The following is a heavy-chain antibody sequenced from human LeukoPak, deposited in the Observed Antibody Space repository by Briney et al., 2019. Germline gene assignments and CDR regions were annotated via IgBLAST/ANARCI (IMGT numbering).Heavy chain of an antibody. J-gene: IGHJ4*02. CDR2: IWYDGSNK. V-gene: IGHV3-33*01. D-gene: IGHD3-9*01. CDR3: AAALRYFDCLDY. CDR1: GFTFSSYG. Sequence: GGSLRLSCAASGFTFSSYGMHWVRQAPGKGLEWVAVIWYDGSNKYYADSVKGRFTISRDNSKNTLYLQMNSLRAEDTAVYYRAAALRYFDCLDYWGQGTLVTVSS.